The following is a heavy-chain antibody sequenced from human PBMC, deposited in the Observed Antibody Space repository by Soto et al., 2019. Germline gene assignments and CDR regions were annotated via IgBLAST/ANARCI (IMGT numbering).Heavy chain of an antibody. CDR1: GYRFSRYG. CDR2: VSTYDGNT. V-gene: IGHV1-18*01. D-gene: IGHD2-21*01. Sequence: QVQLVQSGGEVKEPGASVKVSCRASGYRFSRYGINWVGQAPGQGLEWMGWVSTYDGNTQYAPKFQGRITMTTDTSTNTVYLELRSLTSDDTAVYYCARDEEDANLMIVVLPGDYWGQGTLVSVSS. CDR3: ARDEEDANLMIVVLPGDY. J-gene: IGHJ4*02.